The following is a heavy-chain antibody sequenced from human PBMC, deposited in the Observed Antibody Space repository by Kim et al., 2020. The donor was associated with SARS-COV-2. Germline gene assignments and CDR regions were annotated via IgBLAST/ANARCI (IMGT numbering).Heavy chain of an antibody. Sequence: GGSLRLSCAASGFTFSSYGMHWVRQAPGKGLEWVAVIWYDGSTKYYADSVKGRFTISRDNSKNTLYLQMNSLRAEDTAVYYCARDTYYYDSSGRGGYYFDYWGQGTLVTVSS. CDR3: ARDTYYYDSSGRGGYYFDY. CDR1: GFTFSSYG. CDR2: IWYDGSTK. D-gene: IGHD3-22*01. V-gene: IGHV3-33*01. J-gene: IGHJ4*02.